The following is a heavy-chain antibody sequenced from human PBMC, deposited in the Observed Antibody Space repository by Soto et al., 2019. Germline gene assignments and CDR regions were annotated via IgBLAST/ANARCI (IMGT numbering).Heavy chain of an antibody. CDR2: IIPIFGTA. CDR1: GGTFSSYA. D-gene: IGHD3-16*02. Sequence: SVKVSCEASGGTFSSYAISWVRQAPGQGLEWMGGIIPIFGTANYAQKFQGRVTITADESTSTAYMELSSLRSEDTAVYYCARVLRLGELSDHYYYYYGMDVWGQGTTVTVSS. CDR3: ARVLRLGELSDHYYYYYGMDV. V-gene: IGHV1-69*13. J-gene: IGHJ6*02.